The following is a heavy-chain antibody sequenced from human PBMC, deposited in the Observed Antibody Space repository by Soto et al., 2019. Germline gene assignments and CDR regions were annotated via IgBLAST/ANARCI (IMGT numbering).Heavy chain of an antibody. Sequence: QVQLQESGPGLVKPSETLSLTCTVSGGSISSYYWSWIRQPPGKGLEWIGYIYYSGSTNYNPSLKGRVTISVDTSKNQFSLELSSVTAADTAVYYCARDAGDWYNSGWHLDYWGQGTLVTVSS. CDR3: ARDAGDWYNSGWHLDY. J-gene: IGHJ4*02. CDR1: GGSISSYY. CDR2: IYYSGST. V-gene: IGHV4-59*01. D-gene: IGHD6-19*01.